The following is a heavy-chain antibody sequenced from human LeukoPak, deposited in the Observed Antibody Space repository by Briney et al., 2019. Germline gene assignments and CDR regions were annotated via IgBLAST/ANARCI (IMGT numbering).Heavy chain of an antibody. J-gene: IGHJ4*02. Sequence: GGSLRLSCAASGFTFNNYAMSWVRQAPGKGLEWVSAISDSRSSTYYADSIKGRFTISRDNSKNTLYLQMNSLRAEDTAVYYCARSDAGVLDYWGQGTLVTVSS. CDR1: GFTFNNYA. D-gene: IGHD2-8*02. V-gene: IGHV3-23*01. CDR2: ISDSRSST. CDR3: ARSDAGVLDY.